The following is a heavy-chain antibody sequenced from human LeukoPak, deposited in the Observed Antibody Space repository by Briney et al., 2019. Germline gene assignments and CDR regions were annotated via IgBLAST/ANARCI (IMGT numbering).Heavy chain of an antibody. CDR3: ARLGGSYGPYYFDY. D-gene: IGHD3-16*01. V-gene: IGHV4-39*01. Sequence: TSETLSLTCTVSGGSISSNSYYWGWIRQPPGKGLKWIGSIYYSGSTYYNPSLKSRVTISVDTSKNQFSLKLNSVTAADTAVYYCARLGGSYGPYYFDYWGQGTLVTVSS. CDR2: IYYSGST. CDR1: GGSISSNSYY. J-gene: IGHJ4*02.